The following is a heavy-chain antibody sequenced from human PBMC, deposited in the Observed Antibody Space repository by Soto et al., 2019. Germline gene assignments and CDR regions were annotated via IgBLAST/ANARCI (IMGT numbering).Heavy chain of an antibody. CDR1: RGIFSSYT. Sequence: QVQLLQSGAEVKEPGSSVKVSCTASRGIFSSYTINWVRQAPGQGLEWLGWIMPVFGSASYAQNLQGRVTITGDGSTSTAYMXXXXXXXXXTXXXXXXXXXXXXXVXTLYYAMDVWGQGTTVTVSS. V-gene: IGHV1-69*01. J-gene: IGHJ6*02. CDR2: IMPVFGSA. CDR3: XXXXXXXXVXTLYYAMDV.